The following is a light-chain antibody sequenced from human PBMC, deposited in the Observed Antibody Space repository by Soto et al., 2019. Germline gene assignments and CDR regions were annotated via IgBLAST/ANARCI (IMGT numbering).Light chain of an antibody. V-gene: IGKV3-20*01. Sequence: EIVLTQSPGTLSLSPGERATLSCRASQSVSSSSYLAWYQQKPGQAPRLLIYGASSRATGIPDRFSGSGSGTNFTLTISGLEPEDFAVYYCHQYVSSPSYTFGQGTKLEIK. J-gene: IGKJ2*01. CDR2: GAS. CDR3: HQYVSSPSYT. CDR1: QSVSSSSY.